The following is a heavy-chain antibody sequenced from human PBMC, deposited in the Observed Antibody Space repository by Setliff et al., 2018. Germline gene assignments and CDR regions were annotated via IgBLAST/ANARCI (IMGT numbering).Heavy chain of an antibody. CDR1: GFTFSSYW. CDR2: IKQDGSEK. Sequence: GGSLRLSCAASGFTFSSYWMSWVRQAPGKGLEWVANIKQDGSEKFYVDSVKGRFTISRDNAKNSLYLQMNSLRAEDTAVYYCAREKMATNYYYYYMDVWGKGTTVTVSS. D-gene: IGHD5-12*01. J-gene: IGHJ6*03. V-gene: IGHV3-7*01. CDR3: AREKMATNYYYYYMDV.